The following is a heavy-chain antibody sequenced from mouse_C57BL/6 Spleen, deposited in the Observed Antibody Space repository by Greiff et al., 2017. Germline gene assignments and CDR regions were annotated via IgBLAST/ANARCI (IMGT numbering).Heavy chain of an antibody. CDR2: ISRGSSTI. J-gene: IGHJ2*01. D-gene: IGHD1-1*02. CDR3: ARGGNYLDD. V-gene: IGHV5-17*01. CDR1: GFTFSDYG. Sequence: EVQLVQSGGGLVKPGGSLKLSCAASGFTFSDYGMHWVRQAPEKGLEWVAYISRGSSTIYYADTLQGRFTISRDNAKNTRFLQRNSRRSEDTAMYYWARGGNYLDDWGQGTTLTVSS.